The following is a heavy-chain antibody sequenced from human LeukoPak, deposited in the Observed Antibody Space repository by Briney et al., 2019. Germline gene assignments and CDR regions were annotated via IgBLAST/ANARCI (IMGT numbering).Heavy chain of an antibody. D-gene: IGHD3-22*01. Sequence: PGGSLRLSCAASGVTFSSYSMNWVRQAPGEGLGWHSYISSSSSTIYYADTVKGRFTISRDNAKNTLYLQMNSLRAEDTAVYYCARVRSYYYDPWGQGTLVTVSS. CDR2: ISSSSSTI. V-gene: IGHV3-48*01. CDR1: GVTFSSYS. J-gene: IGHJ5*02. CDR3: ARVRSYYYDP.